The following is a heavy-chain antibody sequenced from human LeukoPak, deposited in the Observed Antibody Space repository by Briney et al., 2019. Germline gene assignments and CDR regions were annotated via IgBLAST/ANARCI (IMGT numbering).Heavy chain of an antibody. CDR1: GYTFTSYD. V-gene: IGHV1-8*02. CDR3: ARIRGYSGYGLGY. J-gene: IGHJ4*02. D-gene: IGHD5-12*01. CDR2: MNPNSGNT. Sequence: ASVKVSCKASGYTFTSYDINWVRQATGQGLEWMGWMNPNSGNTGYAQKFQGRVTMTRDTSISTAYMELSRLRSDDTAVYYCARIRGYSGYGLGYWGQGTLVTVSS.